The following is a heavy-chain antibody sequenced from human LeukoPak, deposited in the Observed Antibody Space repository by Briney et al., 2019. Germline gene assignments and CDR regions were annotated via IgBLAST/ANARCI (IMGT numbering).Heavy chain of an antibody. J-gene: IGHJ5*02. CDR2: NYTSGST. Sequence: SDTLSLPCTVSGGSISSYYWRCIRQPGGKGLEWIGRNYTSGSTNYNPSLKSRVTMSVDTSKNQFSLKLSSVTAADTAVYYCARGGSGGLNHWGQGTLVTVSS. D-gene: IGHD2-15*01. CDR3: ARGGSGGLNH. CDR1: GGSISSYY. V-gene: IGHV4-4*07.